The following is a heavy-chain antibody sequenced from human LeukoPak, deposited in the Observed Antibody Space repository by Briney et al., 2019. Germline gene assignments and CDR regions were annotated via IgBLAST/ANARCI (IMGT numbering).Heavy chain of an antibody. D-gene: IGHD3-16*02. CDR3: ARDRYSNGMDV. V-gene: IGHV4-59*01. CDR1: GDSINSYY. Sequence: PSETLSLTCTVSGDSINSYYWSWIRQPPGNGLEWIGYIYYSGSTNYNPSLKSRVTTSVDTSKNQFSLRLSSVTAADTAVYYCARDRYSNGMDVWGQGTTVTVSS. CDR2: IYYSGST. J-gene: IGHJ6*02.